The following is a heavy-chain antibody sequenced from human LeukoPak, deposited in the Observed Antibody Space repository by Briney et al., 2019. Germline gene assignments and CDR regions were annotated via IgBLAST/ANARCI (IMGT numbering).Heavy chain of an antibody. CDR1: GGSISSRSYY. CDR2: IYYSGST. D-gene: IGHD6-19*01. V-gene: IGHV4-39*01. CDR3: AGMGIAVAGTAA. J-gene: IGHJ5*02. Sequence: SETLSLTCTVSGGSISSRSYYWGWIRQPPGKGLAWIGSIYYSGSTYYNPSLKSRVTISVDTSKNQFSLKLSSVTAADTAVYYCAGMGIAVAGTAAWGQGTLVTVSS.